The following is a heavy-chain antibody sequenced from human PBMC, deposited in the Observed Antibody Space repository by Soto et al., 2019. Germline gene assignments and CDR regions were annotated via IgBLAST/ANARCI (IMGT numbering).Heavy chain of an antibody. J-gene: IGHJ6*03. CDR2: INHSGST. CDR1: GGSFSGYY. V-gene: IGHV4-34*01. Sequence: SETLSLTCAVYGGSFSGYYWSWIRQPPGKGLEWIGEINHSGSTNYNPSLKSRVTISVDTSKNQFSLKLSSVTAADTAVYYCARAPYDYYYMDVWGKGTTVTVSS. CDR3: ARAPYDYYYMDV.